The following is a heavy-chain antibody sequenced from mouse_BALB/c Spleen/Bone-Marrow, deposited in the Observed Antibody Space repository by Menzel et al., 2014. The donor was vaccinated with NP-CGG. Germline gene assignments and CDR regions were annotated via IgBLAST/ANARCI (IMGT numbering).Heavy chain of an antibody. CDR1: GYTFTSYT. J-gene: IGHJ4*01. D-gene: IGHD2-3*01. CDR2: INPSSNYT. V-gene: IGHV1-4*01. Sequence: QVQLQQSGAELARPGASLKMSCRTSGYTFTSYTVHWIKQRPGQGLEWIGYINPSSNYTNYNQKFKGKATLTADKSSNIAYMQLSSLTSEDSAVYYCARSMIIYFAMDYWGQGTSVTVSS. CDR3: ARSMIIYFAMDY.